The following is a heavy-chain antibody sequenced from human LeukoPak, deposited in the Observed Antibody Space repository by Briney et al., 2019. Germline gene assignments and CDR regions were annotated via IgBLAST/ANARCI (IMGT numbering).Heavy chain of an antibody. CDR1: GYTFNGYY. CDR3: ARGVLYDSSVYSSSAWFDP. Sequence: GASVKISCKASGYTFNGYYIHWVRQATGQGLEWMAIINPSGGTTSCAQKFQGRVAMTRDMSTSTVYMELSSLRSEDTAVYYCARGVLYDSSVYSSSAWFDPWGQGTLVTVSS. CDR2: INPSGGTT. D-gene: IGHD3-22*01. J-gene: IGHJ5*02. V-gene: IGHV1-46*02.